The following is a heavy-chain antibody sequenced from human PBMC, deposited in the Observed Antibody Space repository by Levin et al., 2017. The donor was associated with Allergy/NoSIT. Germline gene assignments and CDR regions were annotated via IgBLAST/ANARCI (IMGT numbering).Heavy chain of an antibody. V-gene: IGHV3-30-3*01. Sequence: GGSLRLSCAASGLAFSNYAIHWVRQAPGKGLDWVSIISHDGNHKYYADSVKGRFTISRDNSKNTLYLQMDSLRPEDTAVYYCATLGGWFGDVAGAFKIWGQGTVVTVSS. CDR2: ISHDGNHK. CDR1: GLAFSNYA. CDR3: ATLGGWFGDVAGAFKI. J-gene: IGHJ3*02. D-gene: IGHD3-10*01.